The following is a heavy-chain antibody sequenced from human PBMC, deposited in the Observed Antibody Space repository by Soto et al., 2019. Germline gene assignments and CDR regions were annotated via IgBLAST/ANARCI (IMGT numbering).Heavy chain of an antibody. CDR1: GFTFSSYG. V-gene: IGHV3-30*03. CDR2: ISYDGSNK. CDR3: ARDGRFYDSSGYYFAGAEYFQH. D-gene: IGHD3-22*01. Sequence: QVQLVESGGGVVQPGRSLRLSCAASGFTFSSYGMHWVRQAPGKGLEWVAVISYDGSNKYYADSVKGRFTISRDNSKNTLYLQMNSLRAEDTAVYYCARDGRFYDSSGYYFAGAEYFQHWGQGTLVTVSS. J-gene: IGHJ1*01.